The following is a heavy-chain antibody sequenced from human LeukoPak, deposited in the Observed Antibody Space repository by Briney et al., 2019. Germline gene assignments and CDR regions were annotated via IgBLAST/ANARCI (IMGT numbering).Heavy chain of an antibody. CDR2: MNPNSGNT. D-gene: IGHD2-2*01. CDR3: ARAYCSSTSCYYYYGMDV. J-gene: IGHJ6*02. Sequence: ASVKVSCKASGYTFTSYDIDWVRQATGQGLEWMGWMNPNSGNTGYAQKFQGRVTMTRNTSISPAYMELSSLRSEDTAVYYCARAYCSSTSCYYYYGMDVWGQGTTVTVSS. CDR1: GYTFTSYD. V-gene: IGHV1-8*01.